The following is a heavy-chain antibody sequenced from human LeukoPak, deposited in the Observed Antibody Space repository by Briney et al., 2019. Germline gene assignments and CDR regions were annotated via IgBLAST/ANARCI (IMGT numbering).Heavy chain of an antibody. CDR2: IYTSGST. CDR3: ARDRIDYDFWSGYAYNWFDP. V-gene: IGHV4-61*02. CDR1: GGSISSGSYY. D-gene: IGHD3-3*01. Sequence: SETLSLTCTVSGGSISSGSYYWSWIRQPAGKGLEWIGRIYTSGSTNYNPSLKSRVTISVDTSKNQFSLQLSSVTAADTAVYYCARDRIDYDFWSGYAYNWFDPWGQGTLVTVSS. J-gene: IGHJ5*02.